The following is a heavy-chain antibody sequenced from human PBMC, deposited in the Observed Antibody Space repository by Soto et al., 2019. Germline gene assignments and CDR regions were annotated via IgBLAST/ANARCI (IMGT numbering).Heavy chain of an antibody. CDR3: ARSPGPIAVYPFDI. Sequence: TGVSNGGSCVLKTQGKGLEWGSLIYSGGNTYYADSLKGRFSISRHNSKNTLYLQMSNVRPEDTAVYYCARSPGPIAVYPFDIWGQATMVTV. CDR1: TGVSNG. D-gene: IGHD3-22*01. V-gene: IGHV3-53*04. J-gene: IGHJ3*02. CDR2: IYSGGNT.